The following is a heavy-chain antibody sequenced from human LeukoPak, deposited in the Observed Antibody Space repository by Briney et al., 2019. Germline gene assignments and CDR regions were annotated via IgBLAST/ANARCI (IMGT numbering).Heavy chain of an antibody. Sequence: ASVKVSCKASGYTFTSYDINWVRQATGQGLEWMGWMNPNSGNTGYARKFQGRVTMTRNTSISTAYMELSSLRSEDTAVYYCARGRKYSSSSKNYYYYMDVWGKGTTVTVSS. CDR1: GYTFTSYD. CDR3: ARGRKYSSSSKNYYYYMDV. D-gene: IGHD6-6*01. CDR2: MNPNSGNT. J-gene: IGHJ6*03. V-gene: IGHV1-8*01.